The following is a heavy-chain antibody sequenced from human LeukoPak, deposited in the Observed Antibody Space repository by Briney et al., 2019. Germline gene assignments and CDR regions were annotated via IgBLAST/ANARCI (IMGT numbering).Heavy chain of an antibody. Sequence: SETLSLTCTVSGGSISSYYWSWIGQPPGKGLEWIGYIYYSGSTNYNPSLKSRVTISVDTSKNQFSLKLSSVTAADTAVYYCARSYYYYGMDVWGQGTTVTVSS. CDR3: ARSYYYYGMDV. J-gene: IGHJ6*02. CDR2: IYYSGST. V-gene: IGHV4-59*01. CDR1: GGSISSYY.